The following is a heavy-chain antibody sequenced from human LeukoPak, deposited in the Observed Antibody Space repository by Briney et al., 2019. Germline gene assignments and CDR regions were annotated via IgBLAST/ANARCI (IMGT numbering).Heavy chain of an antibody. Sequence: PGGSLRLSCAASGFTFSNYWMHWVRRAPGKGLVWVSALTGSGGSTYYADSVKGRFTISRDNSKKTLFLQMNSLRAEDTAVYYCAKDLAPAAYWGQGTLVTVSS. D-gene: IGHD2-2*01. J-gene: IGHJ4*02. CDR2: LTGSGGST. CDR1: GFTFSNYW. V-gene: IGHV3-23*01. CDR3: AKDLAPAAY.